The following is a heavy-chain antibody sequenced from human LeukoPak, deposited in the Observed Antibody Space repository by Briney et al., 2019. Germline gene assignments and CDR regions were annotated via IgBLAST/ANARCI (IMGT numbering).Heavy chain of an antibody. CDR1: GYTFTSYG. V-gene: IGHV1-18*01. CDR2: ISAYNGNT. D-gene: IGHD3-22*01. Sequence: GASVKVSCKASGYTFTSYGISWARQAPGQGLEWMGWISAYNGNTNYAQKLQGRVTMTTDTSTSTAYMELRSLRSDDTAVYYCARVGYYDSSGYPPFDYWGQGTLVTVSS. CDR3: ARVGYYDSSGYPPFDY. J-gene: IGHJ4*02.